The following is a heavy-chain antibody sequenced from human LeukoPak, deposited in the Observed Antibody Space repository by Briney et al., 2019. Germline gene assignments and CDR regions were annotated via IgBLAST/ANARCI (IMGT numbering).Heavy chain of an antibody. J-gene: IGHJ4*02. CDR2: IYTSGGT. Sequence: SQTLSLTCTVSGGSISSGSYYWSWLPQPPGKGLEWIGRIYTSGGTNYNPSLKSRVTISVDTSKNQFSLKLSSVTAADTAVYYCASGSIYDSSGKFDYWGQGTLVTVSS. CDR1: GGSISSGSYY. CDR3: ASGSIYDSSGKFDY. V-gene: IGHV4-61*02. D-gene: IGHD3-22*01.